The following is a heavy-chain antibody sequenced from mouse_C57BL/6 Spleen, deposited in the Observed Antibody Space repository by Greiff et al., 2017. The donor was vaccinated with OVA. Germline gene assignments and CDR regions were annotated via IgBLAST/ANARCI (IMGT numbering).Heavy chain of an antibody. V-gene: IGHV1-80*01. D-gene: IGHD3-2*02. Sequence: VQLQQSGAELVKPGASVKISCKASGYAFSSYWMNWVKQRPGKGLEWIGQIYPGDGDTNYNGKFKGKATLTADKSSSTAYMQLSSLTSEDSAVYFCARWTAQATRFAYWGQGTLVTVSA. CDR1: GYAFSSYW. CDR3: ARWTAQATRFAY. J-gene: IGHJ3*01. CDR2: IYPGDGDT.